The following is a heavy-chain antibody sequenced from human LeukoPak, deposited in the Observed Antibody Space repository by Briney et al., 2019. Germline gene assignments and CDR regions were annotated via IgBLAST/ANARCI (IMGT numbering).Heavy chain of an antibody. CDR2: IYYSGST. V-gene: IGHV4-59*01. D-gene: IGHD4-17*01. J-gene: IGHJ4*02. Sequence: PSETLSLTCTVSGGSISSYYWSWIRQPPGKGLEWIGYIYYSGSTNYNPSLKSRVTISVDTSKNQFSLKLSSVTAADTAVYYCARGSPYRDYRSFDYWGQGTLVTVSS. CDR1: GGSISSYY. CDR3: ARGSPYRDYRSFDY.